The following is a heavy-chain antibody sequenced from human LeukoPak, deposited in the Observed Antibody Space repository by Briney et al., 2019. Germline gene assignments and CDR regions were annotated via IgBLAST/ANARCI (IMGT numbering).Heavy chain of an antibody. V-gene: IGHV1-69*05. J-gene: IGHJ4*02. D-gene: IGHD5-24*01. CDR1: GGTFSSYA. CDR3: ARETRGWLQPGYFDY. Sequence: AVKVSCKASGGTFSSYAISWVRQAPGQGLEWMGGIIPIFGTANYAQKFQGRVTITTDESTSTAYMELSSLRSEDTAVYYCARETRGWLQPGYFDYWGQGTLVTVSS. CDR2: IIPIFGTA.